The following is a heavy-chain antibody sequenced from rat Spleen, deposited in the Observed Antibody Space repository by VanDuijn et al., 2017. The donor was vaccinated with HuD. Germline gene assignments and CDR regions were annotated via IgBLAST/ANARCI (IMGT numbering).Heavy chain of an antibody. CDR1: GITFSNYD. CDR3: TRGFTVAVF. V-gene: IGHV5-7*01. CDR2: IELDGSST. Sequence: EVQLVKSGGGLVQPGRSMKLSCAASGITFSNYDMAWVRPASKKGLEWVATIELDGSSTDYGDSVKGRFTISRDSAKSTLNLQMGSLRSEDTATYYCTRGFTVAVFWGQGVMVTVSS. D-gene: IGHD1-2*01. J-gene: IGHJ2*01.